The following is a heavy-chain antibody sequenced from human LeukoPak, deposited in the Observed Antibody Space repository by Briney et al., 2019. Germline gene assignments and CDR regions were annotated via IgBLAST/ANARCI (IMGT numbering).Heavy chain of an antibody. CDR2: FDPEDGET. V-gene: IGHV1-24*01. D-gene: IGHD6-19*01. CDR3: AKSLAVAGYYYGMDV. CDR1: GYTLTELS. J-gene: IGHJ6*02. Sequence: GASVKVSCKVSGYTLTELSMHWVRQAPGKGLEWMGGFDPEDGETIYAQRFQGRVTMTEDTSTDTAYMELSSLRSEDTAVCYCAKSLAVAGYYYGMDVWGQGTTVTVSS.